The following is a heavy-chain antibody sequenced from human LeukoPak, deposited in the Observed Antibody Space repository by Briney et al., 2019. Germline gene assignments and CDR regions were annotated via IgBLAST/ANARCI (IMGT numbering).Heavy chain of an antibody. CDR2: IYYSGST. CDR1: GGSISSYY. J-gene: IGHJ4*02. CDR3: ARDSGGHYYDSSGYYFDY. V-gene: IGHV4-59*01. Sequence: SETLSLTCTVSGGSISSYYWSWIRQPPGKGLEWIGYIYYSGSTNCDPSLKSRVTISVDTSKNQFSLKLSSVTAADTAVYYCARDSGGHYYDSSGYYFDYWGQGTLVTVSS. D-gene: IGHD3-22*01.